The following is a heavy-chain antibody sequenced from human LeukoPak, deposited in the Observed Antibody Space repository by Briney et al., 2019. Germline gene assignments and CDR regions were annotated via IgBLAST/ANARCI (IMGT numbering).Heavy chain of an antibody. CDR3: AREPCRIVVLPAAICWSDP. V-gene: IGHV1-69*04. D-gene: IGHD2-2*01. Sequence: SVKVSCKASGGTFSSYAIIWVRQAPGQGLEWMGRIIPILGIANYAQKFQGRVTITADKSTSTAYMELSSLRSEDTAVYYCAREPCRIVVLPAAICWSDPWGQGTLVTVSS. J-gene: IGHJ5*02. CDR1: GGTFSSYA. CDR2: IIPILGIA.